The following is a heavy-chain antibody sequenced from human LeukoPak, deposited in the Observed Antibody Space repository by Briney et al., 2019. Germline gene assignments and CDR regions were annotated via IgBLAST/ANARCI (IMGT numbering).Heavy chain of an antibody. J-gene: IGHJ4*02. CDR1: GFTFSNAW. CDR2: IKSKTDGGTT. Sequence: GGSQTLSCAASGFTFSNAWMSWVRQAPGKGLEWVGRIKSKTDGGTTDYAAPVKGRFTISRDDSQNTLYLQMNSLKTEDTAVYYCTTGAPRAYSGSYSNCWGQGTLVTVSS. D-gene: IGHD1-26*01. CDR3: TTGAPRAYSGSYSNC. V-gene: IGHV3-15*01.